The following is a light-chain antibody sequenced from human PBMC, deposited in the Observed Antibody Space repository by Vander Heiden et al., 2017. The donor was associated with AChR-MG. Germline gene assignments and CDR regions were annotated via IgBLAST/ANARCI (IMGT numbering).Light chain of an antibody. J-gene: IGLJ2*01. CDR2: EVT. CDR1: SSDVGGYNY. Sequence: SSLTPPPSPSRSPGPSVTISCTGTSSDVGGYNYVSWYQQNPGKAPKLLIYEVTKRPSGVPDRFSGSKSGNTASLTVSGLQAEDESDYYCSSYAGSNNFGVVFGGGTKLTVL. V-gene: IGLV2-8*01. CDR3: SSYAGSNNFGVV.